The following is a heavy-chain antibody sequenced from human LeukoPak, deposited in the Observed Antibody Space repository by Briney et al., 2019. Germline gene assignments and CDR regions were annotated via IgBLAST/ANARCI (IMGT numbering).Heavy chain of an antibody. J-gene: IGHJ4*02. D-gene: IGHD1-26*01. CDR2: INLDGNDK. V-gene: IGHV3-7*01. CDR1: GFIFSSHS. CDR3: VRSGSYFSK. Sequence: PGGSLRLSCAASGFIFSSHSMSWVRQAPGKGLEWAANINLDGNDKNYVDSVKGRFTISRDNAKNSLYLQMNSLRAEDTAMYYCVRSGSYFSKWGQGTLVTVSS.